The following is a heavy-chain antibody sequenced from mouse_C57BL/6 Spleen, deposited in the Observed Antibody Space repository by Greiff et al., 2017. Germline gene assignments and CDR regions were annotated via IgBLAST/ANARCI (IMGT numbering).Heavy chain of an antibody. J-gene: IGHJ4*01. CDR1: GYSFTDYN. Sequence: EVQLQQSGPELVKPGASVKISCKASGYSFTDYNMNWVKQSNGKSLEWIGVINPNYGTTSYNQKFKGKATLTVDTSSSTAYMQLNSLTSEDSAVYYCARLLRPVPYYAMDYWGQGTSVTVSS. V-gene: IGHV1-39*01. CDR3: ARLLRPVPYYAMDY. CDR2: INPNYGTT. D-gene: IGHD1-2*01.